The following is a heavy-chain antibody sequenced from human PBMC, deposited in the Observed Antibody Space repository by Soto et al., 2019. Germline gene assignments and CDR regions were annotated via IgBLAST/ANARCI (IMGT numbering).Heavy chain of an antibody. J-gene: IGHJ3*01. CDR2: IYYSGTT. Sequence: PSDTLSLTCAGSGVSINSYYWSWIRQPPGKALEWIGYIYYSGTTNYNPSLKGRVTISVDTSKNQFSLRLSSVTAADTAVYYCARAGGRYAITAYDVWGPGTLVTVSS. CDR3: ARAGGRYAITAYDV. D-gene: IGHD1-26*01. CDR1: GVSINSYY. V-gene: IGHV4-59*01.